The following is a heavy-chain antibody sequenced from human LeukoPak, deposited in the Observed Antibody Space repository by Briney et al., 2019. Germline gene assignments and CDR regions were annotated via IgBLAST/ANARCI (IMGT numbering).Heavy chain of an antibody. CDR3: AREEEYYDYVWGSYRSGFDY. J-gene: IGHJ4*02. Sequence: GASVKVSCXASGYTFTGYYMHWVRQAPGQGLEWMGRINPNSGGTNYAQKFQGRVTMTGDTSISTAYMELSRLRSDDTAVYYCAREEEYYDYVWGSYRSGFDYWGQRTLVTVSS. CDR1: GYTFTGYY. V-gene: IGHV1-2*06. D-gene: IGHD3-16*02. CDR2: INPNSGGT.